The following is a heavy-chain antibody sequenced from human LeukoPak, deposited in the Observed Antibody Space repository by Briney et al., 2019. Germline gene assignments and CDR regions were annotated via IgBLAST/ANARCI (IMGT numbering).Heavy chain of an antibody. CDR3: ARDQDLRYFGPDYYYYYGMDV. V-gene: IGHV3-33*01. J-gene: IGHJ6*02. Sequence: GSLRLSCAASGFTFSSYGTHWVRQAPGKGLEWVAGIWYDGSNKYYADSVKGRFTISRDNSKNTLYLQMNSLRAEDTAVYYCARDQDLRYFGPDYYYYYGMDVWGQGTTVTVSS. CDR1: GFTFSSYG. D-gene: IGHD3-9*01. CDR2: IWYDGSNK.